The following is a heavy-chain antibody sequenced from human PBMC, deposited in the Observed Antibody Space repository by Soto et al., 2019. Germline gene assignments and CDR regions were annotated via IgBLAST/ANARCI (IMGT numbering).Heavy chain of an antibody. D-gene: IGHD4-17*01. Sequence: GGSLRLSCAASGFTFSRYSMNWGRQAPGKGLEWVSYISSSSSTIYYADSVKGRFTISRDNAKNSLYLQMNSLRAEDTAVYYCARGPDYGDYVFDYWGQGTLVTVSS. V-gene: IGHV3-48*01. CDR1: GFTFSRYS. CDR3: ARGPDYGDYVFDY. J-gene: IGHJ4*02. CDR2: ISSSSSTI.